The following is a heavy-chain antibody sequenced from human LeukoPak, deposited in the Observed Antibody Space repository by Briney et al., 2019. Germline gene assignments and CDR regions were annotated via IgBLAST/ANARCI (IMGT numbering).Heavy chain of an antibody. CDR1: GGSISSYY. J-gene: IGHJ4*02. CDR3: ARRSSYEGWGVDY. CDR2: INHSGST. D-gene: IGHD3-3*01. V-gene: IGHV4-34*01. Sequence: SETLSLTCTVSGGSISSYYWSWVRQPPGKGLEWIGEINHSGSTNYNPSLKSRVTISVDTSKNQFSVKLNSVTAADTAVYYCARRSSYEGWGVDYWGQGTLVTVSS.